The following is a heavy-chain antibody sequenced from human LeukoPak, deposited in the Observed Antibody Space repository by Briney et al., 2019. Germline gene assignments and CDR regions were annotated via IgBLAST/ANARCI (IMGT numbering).Heavy chain of an antibody. J-gene: IGHJ4*02. CDR1: GGSFSPYY. CDR3: ARALGGWYANKNFDY. CDR2: INHSRST. D-gene: IGHD6-19*01. V-gene: IGHV4-34*01. Sequence: SETLSLACAVYGGSFSPYYWSWIRQSPDKGLEWIGEINHSRSTNYNPSLKSRVTISVDTSKNQFSLQLNSVTPEDTAVYYCARALGGWYANKNFDYWGQGTLVTVSS.